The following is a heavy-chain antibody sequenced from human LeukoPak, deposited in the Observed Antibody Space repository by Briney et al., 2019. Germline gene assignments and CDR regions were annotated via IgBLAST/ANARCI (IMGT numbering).Heavy chain of an antibody. V-gene: IGHV4-4*07. Sequence: PSETLSLTCTVSGGSISSYYWSWIRQPAGKGLEWIGRIDTSGSTNYNPSLKRRVTMSVDTSRNQFSLKLSSVTAADTDVYYCARVGYCSGGSCFDYWAREPWSASPQ. CDR3: ARVGYCSGGSCFDY. D-gene: IGHD2-15*01. CDR1: GGSISSYY. CDR2: IDTSGST. J-gene: IGHJ4*02.